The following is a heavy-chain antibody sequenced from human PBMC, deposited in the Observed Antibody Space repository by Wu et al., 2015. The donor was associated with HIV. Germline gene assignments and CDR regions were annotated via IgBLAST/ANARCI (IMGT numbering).Heavy chain of an antibody. Sequence: QVQLVQSGAEVKKPGASVRVSCQASGYIFSNYDINWVRQAPGQGLEWMGWMNPDNGNTAFAQKFQGRVTMTRNTSISTAYMELRSLRFDDAAVYYCARGLTGPIITGALRYWGQGTLVAVS. V-gene: IGHV1-8*01. J-gene: IGHJ4*02. CDR1: GYIFSNYD. CDR2: MNPDNGNT. CDR3: ARGLTGPIITGALRY. D-gene: IGHD7-27*01.